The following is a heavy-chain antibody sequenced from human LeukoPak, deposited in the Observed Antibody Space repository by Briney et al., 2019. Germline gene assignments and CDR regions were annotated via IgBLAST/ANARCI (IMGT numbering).Heavy chain of an antibody. CDR3: ARVSTTVVTPYYYYYYYYMDV. J-gene: IGHJ6*03. Sequence: GSVRVSCKASGYTFTSYDINWVGQAPGQGVEWMGWMNPKSGNTDYAQKFQGRVTITRNTSRSTAYMELSSLRSEDTAVYYCARVSTTVVTPYYYYYYYYMDVWGKGTTVTVSS. CDR2: MNPKSGNT. D-gene: IGHD4-23*01. CDR1: GYTFTSYD. V-gene: IGHV1-8*03.